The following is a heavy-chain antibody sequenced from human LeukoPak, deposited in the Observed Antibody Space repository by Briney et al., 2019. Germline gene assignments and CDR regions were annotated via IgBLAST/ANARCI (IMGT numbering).Heavy chain of an antibody. J-gene: IGHJ6*02. CDR1: GGSISSSSYY. Sequence: SETLSLTCTVSGGSISSSSYYWGWIRQPPGKGLEWIGEINHSGSTNYNPSLKSRVTISVDTSKNQFSLKLSSVTAADTAVYYCARTSNYYYYGMDVWGQGTTVTVSS. CDR3: ARTSNYYYYGMDV. V-gene: IGHV4-39*07. CDR2: INHSGST.